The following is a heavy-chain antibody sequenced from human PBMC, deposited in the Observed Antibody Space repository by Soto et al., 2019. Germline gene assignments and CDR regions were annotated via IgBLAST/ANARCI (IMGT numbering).Heavy chain of an antibody. D-gene: IGHD3-16*01. CDR1: GGSISSGDYY. CDR3: ARAVPTFGGPKRSLWGMDV. CDR2: IYYSGST. Sequence: SETLSLTCTVSGGSISSGDYYWSWIRQPPGKGLEWIGYIYYSGSTYYNPSLKSRVTISVDTSKNQFSLKLSSVTAADTAVYYCARAVPTFGGPKRSLWGMDVWGQGATVTVS. J-gene: IGHJ6*02. V-gene: IGHV4-30-4*01.